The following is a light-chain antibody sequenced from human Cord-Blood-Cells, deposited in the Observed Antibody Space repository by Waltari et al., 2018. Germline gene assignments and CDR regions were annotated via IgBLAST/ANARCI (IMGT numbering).Light chain of an antibody. CDR3: QQYYSTPT. CDR2: WAS. CDR1: QSVLYSSNNKNY. V-gene: IGKV4-1*01. Sequence: DIVMTQSPDSLAVSLGERATINCKSSQSVLYSSNNKNYLAWYQQKPGQPPKLLIYWASTRESGVPDQFSGSGSWTDFTLTISSLQAEDVAVYYCQQYYSTPTFGQGTKVEIK. J-gene: IGKJ1*01.